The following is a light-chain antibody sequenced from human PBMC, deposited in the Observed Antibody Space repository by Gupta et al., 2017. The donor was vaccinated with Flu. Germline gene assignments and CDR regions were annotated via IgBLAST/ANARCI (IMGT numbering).Light chain of an antibody. Sequence: ERATLSCRASQSVSSNLAWYQQKPGQAPRLLIYDASTRATGIPSRFSGSGSGTEFTLTISSLQSEDFAVYYCQQYNNWPLYTFGQGTKLEIK. CDR1: QSVSSN. J-gene: IGKJ2*01. V-gene: IGKV3-15*01. CDR2: DAS. CDR3: QQYNNWPLYT.